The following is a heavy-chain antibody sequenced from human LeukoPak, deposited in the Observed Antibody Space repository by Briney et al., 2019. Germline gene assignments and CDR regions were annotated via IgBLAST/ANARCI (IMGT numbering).Heavy chain of an antibody. V-gene: IGHV3-21*01. CDR1: GFTFSDYS. J-gene: IGHJ4*02. CDR3: ARDLTYSSGWYHFDY. D-gene: IGHD6-19*01. Sequence: GGSLRLSCAASGFTFSDYSMNWVRQAPGKGLEWVSSIISSSRYIYYADSVKGRFTISRDNAKNSLYLQMNSLRAEDTAVYYCARDLTYSSGWYHFDYWGQGTLVTV. CDR2: IISSSRYI.